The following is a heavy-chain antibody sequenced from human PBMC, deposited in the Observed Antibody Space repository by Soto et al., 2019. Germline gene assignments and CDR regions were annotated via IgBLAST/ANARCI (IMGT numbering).Heavy chain of an antibody. CDR3: AREVSFYDTSGSYAEDYFDN. CDR2: IDHSGNT. V-gene: IGHV4-34*01. Sequence: SETLSLTCVVYGGSFSFYYWNWIRQPPGKGLEWIGQIDHSGNTNHNPSLKSRVTMSVNNSQKQFSLKLTSVTAADTAIYYCAREVSFYDTSGSYAEDYFDNWGRGTLVT. J-gene: IGHJ4*02. D-gene: IGHD3-22*01. CDR1: GGSFSFYY.